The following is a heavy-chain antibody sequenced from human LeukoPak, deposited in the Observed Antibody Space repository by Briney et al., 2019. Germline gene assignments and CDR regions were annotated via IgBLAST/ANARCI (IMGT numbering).Heavy chain of an antibody. CDR1: GGTFSSYA. CDR2: IIPILGIA. CDR3: ARLGLYGGNAYFDY. D-gene: IGHD4-23*01. Sequence: ASVKVSCKASGGTFSSYAISWVRQAPGQGLEWMGRIIPILGIANYAQKFQGRVTITADKSTSTAYMELSSLRSEDTAVYYCARLGLYGGNAYFDYWGQGTLVTVSS. V-gene: IGHV1-69*04. J-gene: IGHJ4*02.